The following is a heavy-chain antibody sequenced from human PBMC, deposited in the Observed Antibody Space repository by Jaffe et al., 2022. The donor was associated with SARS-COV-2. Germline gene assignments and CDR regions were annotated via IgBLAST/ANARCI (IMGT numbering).Heavy chain of an antibody. CDR3: ARVGGAYCSGDSCYGTYYFDY. V-gene: IGHV3-48*03. CDR1: GFALSHYE. J-gene: IGHJ4*01. CDR2: ISGSGLTT. D-gene: IGHD2-15*01. Sequence: EIQLIESGGGLVQPGGSLRLSCTASGFALSHYEMNWLRQAPGRGPEWISYISGSGLTTYYADSVKGRFTISRDNAKTSLFLQMNSLRVEDTAIYYCARVGGAYCSGDSCYGTYYFDYWGHGTLVTVSS.